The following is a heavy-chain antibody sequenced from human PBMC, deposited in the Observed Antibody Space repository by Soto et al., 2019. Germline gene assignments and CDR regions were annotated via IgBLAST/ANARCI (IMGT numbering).Heavy chain of an antibody. CDR3: ARRRGHSWFDP. V-gene: IGHV4-39*01. J-gene: IGHJ5*02. D-gene: IGHD6-25*01. CDR1: GGSISSSSYY. Sequence: ETLSLTCTVSGGSISSSSYYWGWIRQPPGKGLEWIGSIYYSGSTYYNPSLKSRVTISVDTSKNQFSLKLSSVTAADTAVYYCARRRGHSWFDPWGQGTLVTVYS. CDR2: IYYSGST.